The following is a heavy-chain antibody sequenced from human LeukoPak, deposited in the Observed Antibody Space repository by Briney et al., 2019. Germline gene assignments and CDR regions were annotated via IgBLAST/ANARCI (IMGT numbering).Heavy chain of an antibody. CDR3: ARAVQVTTGGLFDY. D-gene: IGHD4-17*01. Sequence: SVKVSCKASGYTFTSYYMHWVRQAPGQGLEWMGGIIPIFARANYAQKFQGRVTITADKSTSTAYMELSSLRSEDTAVYYCARAVQVTTGGLFDYWGQGTLVTVSS. CDR1: GYTFTSYY. CDR2: IIPIFARA. J-gene: IGHJ4*02. V-gene: IGHV1-69*06.